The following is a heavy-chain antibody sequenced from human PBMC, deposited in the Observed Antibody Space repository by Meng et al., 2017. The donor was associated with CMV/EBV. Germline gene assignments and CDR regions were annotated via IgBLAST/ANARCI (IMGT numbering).Heavy chain of an antibody. J-gene: IGHJ5*02. V-gene: IGHV1-69*12. Sequence: QVQLVQSGAEVKKXXXXXKXXGXXSGGTFSSYAISWVRQAPGQGLEWMGGIIPIFGTANYAQKFQGRVTITADESTSTAYMELSSLRSEDTAVYYCASSWEDSSGWYWFDPWGQGTLVTVSS. CDR2: IIPIFGTA. D-gene: IGHD6-19*01. CDR3: ASSWEDSSGWYWFDP. CDR1: GGTFSSYA.